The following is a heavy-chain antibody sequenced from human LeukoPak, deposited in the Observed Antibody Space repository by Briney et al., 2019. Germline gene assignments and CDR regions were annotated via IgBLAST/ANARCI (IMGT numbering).Heavy chain of an antibody. CDR1: GFAFSSQA. CDR2: ISDSGDIT. CDR3: ARDEEQLNI. V-gene: IGHV3-23*01. D-gene: IGHD6-19*01. J-gene: IGHJ3*02. Sequence: GGSLRLSCAASGFAFSSQAMGWVRQAPGKGLEWVSVISDSGDITYYADSVKGRFTISRDNAKNSLYLQMNSLRAEDTAVYYCARDEEQLNIWGQGTMVTVSS.